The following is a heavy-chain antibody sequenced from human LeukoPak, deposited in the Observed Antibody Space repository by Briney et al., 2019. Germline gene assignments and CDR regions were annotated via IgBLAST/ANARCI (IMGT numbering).Heavy chain of an antibody. CDR3: ATERVPGY. CDR1: GYTLTELS. V-gene: IGHV1-24*01. CDR2: FDPEDGET. D-gene: IGHD3-3*01. J-gene: IGHJ4*02. Sequence: ASVKVSCKVSGYTLTELSMHWVRQAPGKGLEWMGGFDPEDGETIYAQKFQGKVTVTEDTSTDTAYMELSSLRSEDTAVYYCATERVPGYWGQGTLVTVSS.